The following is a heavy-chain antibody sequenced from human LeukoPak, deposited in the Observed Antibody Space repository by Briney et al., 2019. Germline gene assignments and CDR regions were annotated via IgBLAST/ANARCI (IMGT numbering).Heavy chain of an antibody. CDR1: GGSISSYY. J-gene: IGHJ6*03. D-gene: IGHD3-3*01. Sequence: SETLSLTCTVSGGSISSYYWGWIRQPPGKGLEWIGYIYYSGSTNYNPSLKSRVTISVDTSKNQFSLKLSSVTAADTAVYYCVRVSLGVGDYYYYYMDVWGKGTTVTVSS. CDR3: VRVSLGVGDYYYYYMDV. V-gene: IGHV4-59*01. CDR2: IYYSGST.